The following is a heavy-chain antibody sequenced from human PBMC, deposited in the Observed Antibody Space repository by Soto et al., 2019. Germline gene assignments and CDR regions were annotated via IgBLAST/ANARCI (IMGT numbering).Heavy chain of an antibody. CDR2: INPNSGGT. D-gene: IGHD3-3*01. J-gene: IGHJ6*02. CDR1: GYTFTGYY. CDR3: ARVGFWSNPDYYGMDV. Sequence: ASVKVSCKASGYTFTGYYMHWVRQAPGQGLERMGWINPNSGGTNYAQKFQGRVTMTRDTSISTAYMELSRLRSADTAVYYCARVGFWSNPDYYGMDVWGQGTTVTVSS. V-gene: IGHV1-2*02.